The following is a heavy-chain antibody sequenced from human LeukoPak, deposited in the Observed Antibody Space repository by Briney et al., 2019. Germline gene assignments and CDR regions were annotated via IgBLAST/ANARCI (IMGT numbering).Heavy chain of an antibody. CDR2: IYPGDSDT. J-gene: IGHJ4*02. D-gene: IGHD2-15*01. CDR3: ARRPGGSCSASSCHSFDY. V-gene: IGHV5-51*01. CDR1: GYSFTSYW. Sequence: GESLKISCKGSGYSFTSYWIGWVRQMPGKGLEWMGIIYPGDSDTRYSPSFQGQVTISADKSISTAYLQWSSLKASDTAIYYCARRPGGSCSASSCHSFDYWGQGTLVTVSS.